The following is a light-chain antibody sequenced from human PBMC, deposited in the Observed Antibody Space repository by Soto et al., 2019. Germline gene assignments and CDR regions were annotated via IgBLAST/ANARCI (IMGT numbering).Light chain of an antibody. J-gene: IGKJ1*01. V-gene: IGKV3-15*01. CDR2: GAS. Sequence: EIVMTQSPATLSVSPGERATLSCRASQSVSSNLAWYQQKPGQAPRLLIYGASIRATGIPVRFSGSGSGTEFNLTISSLQSGDFAFYYCQQYNNWPPWTFGRGTKVEIK. CDR3: QQYNNWPPWT. CDR1: QSVSSN.